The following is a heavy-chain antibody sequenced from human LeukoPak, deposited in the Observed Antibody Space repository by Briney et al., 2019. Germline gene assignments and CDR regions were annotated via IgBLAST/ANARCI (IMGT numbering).Heavy chain of an antibody. J-gene: IGHJ3*02. CDR2: MNPNSGNT. Sequence: ASVKVSCKASGYTFTSYDINWVRQATGQGLEWMGWMNPNSGNTGYAQKFQGRVTMTRNTSISTAYMELSSLRSEDTAVYYCARVKDIVVVPAALGFDAFDIWGQGTMVTVSS. CDR1: GYTFTSYD. CDR3: ARVKDIVVVPAALGFDAFDI. V-gene: IGHV1-8*01. D-gene: IGHD2-2*01.